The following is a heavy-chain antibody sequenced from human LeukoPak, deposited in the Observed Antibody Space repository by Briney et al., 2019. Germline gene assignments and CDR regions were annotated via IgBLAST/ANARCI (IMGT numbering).Heavy chain of an antibody. CDR3: ARVGYDILTGYGVIDY. CDR1: GFTFSSYS. D-gene: IGHD3-9*01. J-gene: IGHJ4*02. V-gene: IGHV3-21*01. Sequence: GGSLRLSCAASGFTFSSYSMSWVRQAPGKGLEWVSSISSSSSYIYYADSVKGRFTISRDNAKNSLYLQMNSLRAEDTAVYYCARVGYDILTGYGVIDYWGQGTLVTVSS. CDR2: ISSSSSYI.